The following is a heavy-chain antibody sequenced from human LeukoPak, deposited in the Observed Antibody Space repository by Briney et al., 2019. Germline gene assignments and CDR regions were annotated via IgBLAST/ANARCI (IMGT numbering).Heavy chain of an antibody. CDR2: ISAYNGNT. V-gene: IGHV1-18*01. CDR3: ARVGLGSCSSTTCYGRAFDI. CDR1: GYTFTSYG. J-gene: IGHJ3*02. Sequence: GASVKVSCKASGYTFTSYGISWVRQAPGQGLEWMGWISAYNGNTNYAQKLQGRVTMTTDTSTSTAYMELRSLRSDDTAVYYCARVGLGSCSSTTCYGRAFDIWGQGTMVTVFS. D-gene: IGHD2-2*01.